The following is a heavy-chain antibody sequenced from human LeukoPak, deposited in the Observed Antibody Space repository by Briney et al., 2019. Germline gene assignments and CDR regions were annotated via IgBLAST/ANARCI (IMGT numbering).Heavy chain of an antibody. Sequence: GRSLRLSCAASGFTFSSYAMHWVRQAPGKGPEWVAVISYDGSNKYYADSVKGRFTISRDNSKNTLYLQMNSLRAEDTAVYYCAKDLGSSGWSEYYYYGMGVWGQGTTVTVSS. CDR3: AKDLGSSGWSEYYYYGMGV. J-gene: IGHJ6*02. V-gene: IGHV3-30-3*01. D-gene: IGHD6-19*01. CDR2: ISYDGSNK. CDR1: GFTFSSYA.